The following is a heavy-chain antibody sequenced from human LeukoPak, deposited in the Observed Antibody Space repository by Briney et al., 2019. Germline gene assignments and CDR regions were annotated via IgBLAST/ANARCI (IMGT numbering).Heavy chain of an antibody. CDR2: IYHSGTT. D-gene: IGHD3-22*01. CDR1: GYSISSGYY. Sequence: PSETLSLTCTVSGYSISSGYYRGWIRQPPGKGLEWIALIYHSGTTYYNPSLKSRVTISVDTSKNQFSLKLSSVTAADTAVYYCARPHSSGYADAFDIWGQGTMVTVSS. V-gene: IGHV4-38-2*02. CDR3: ARPHSSGYADAFDI. J-gene: IGHJ3*02.